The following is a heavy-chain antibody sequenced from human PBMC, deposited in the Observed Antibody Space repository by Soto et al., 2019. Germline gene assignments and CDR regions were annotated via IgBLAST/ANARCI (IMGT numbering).Heavy chain of an antibody. V-gene: IGHV3-7*04. CDR1: GFSSSPFW. CDR2: IKQDGSEE. Sequence: EVQLVESGGGLVQPGGSLRLSCADSGFSSSPFWMTWVRQAPGKGLEWVALIKQDGSEELYVDSVKGRFTISRDNAKNSVYLQMDSLRVEDTAVYYCTGGSGWGQTEWGQGTLVTVSS. CDR3: TGGSGWGQTE. D-gene: IGHD6-19*01. J-gene: IGHJ4*02.